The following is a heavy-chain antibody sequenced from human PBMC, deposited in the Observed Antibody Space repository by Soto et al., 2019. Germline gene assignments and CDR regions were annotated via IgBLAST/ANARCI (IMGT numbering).Heavy chain of an antibody. D-gene: IGHD3-10*01. CDR3: ARDSAYGSGSYYAFLDY. V-gene: IGHV3-48*01. CDR2: ISSSSSTI. CDR1: VFTFSSYS. Sequence: EVQLVESGGGLVQPGGSLRLSCADSVFTFSSYSMNWVRQAPGKGLEWVSYISSSSSTIYYADSVKGRFTISRDNAKNSLYLQMNSLRAEDTAVYYCARDSAYGSGSYYAFLDYWGQGTLVTVSS. J-gene: IGHJ4*02.